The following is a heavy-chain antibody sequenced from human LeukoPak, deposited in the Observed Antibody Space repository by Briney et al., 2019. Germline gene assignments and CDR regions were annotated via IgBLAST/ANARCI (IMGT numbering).Heavy chain of an antibody. CDR2: TRSKAYGGTT. D-gene: IGHD4-17*01. CDR3: TRDLGTVTTDYFDY. Sequence: GGSLRLSCTASGFTFGDYAMSWVRQAPGKGLEWVGFTRSKAYGGTTECAASVKGRFTISRDDSKSIAYLQMNSLKTEDTAVYYCTRDLGTVTTDYFDYWGQGTLVTVSS. CDR1: GFTFGDYA. V-gene: IGHV3-49*04. J-gene: IGHJ4*02.